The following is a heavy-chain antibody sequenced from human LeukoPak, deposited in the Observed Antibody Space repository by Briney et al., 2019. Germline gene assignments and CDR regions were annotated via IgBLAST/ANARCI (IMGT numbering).Heavy chain of an antibody. D-gene: IGHD6-19*01. Sequence: PGGSLRLSCAASGFTFSGSAMHWVRQASGKGLEWVGRIRSKANSYATAYAASVKGRFTISRDDSKNTAYLQMNSLKTEDTAVYYCTRRPSGAGTAFDIWGQGTMVTVPP. CDR2: IRSKANSYAT. CDR1: GFTFSGSA. V-gene: IGHV3-73*01. CDR3: TRRPSGAGTAFDI. J-gene: IGHJ3*02.